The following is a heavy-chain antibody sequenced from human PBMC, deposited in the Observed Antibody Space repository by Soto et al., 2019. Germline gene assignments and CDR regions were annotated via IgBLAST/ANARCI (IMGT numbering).Heavy chain of an antibody. Sequence: SETLSLTCTVSGGSISSYYWSWIRQPPGKGLEWIGYIYYSGSTNYNPSLKSRVTISVDTSKNQFSLKLSSVTAADTAVYYCARSYGDFGYYYYYGMDVWGQGTTVT. V-gene: IGHV4-59*01. CDR3: ARSYGDFGYYYYYGMDV. CDR1: GGSISSYY. CDR2: IYYSGST. D-gene: IGHD4-17*01. J-gene: IGHJ6*02.